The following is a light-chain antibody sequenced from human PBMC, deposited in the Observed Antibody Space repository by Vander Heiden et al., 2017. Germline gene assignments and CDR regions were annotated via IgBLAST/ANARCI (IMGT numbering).Light chain of an antibody. CDR3: TPYTSSSTLV. CDR2: DVS. J-gene: IGLJ3*02. Sequence: QSALTQAASVSGSPGPSITISCTGTSSDDGGYHYVSWYQQHPGKAPILIMYDVSNRPAGVSNRFSASKSGTTSSTTTSGLQAADDAYYYCTPYTSSSTLVFGGGTKLTVL. V-gene: IGLV2-14*01. CDR1: SSDDGGYHY.